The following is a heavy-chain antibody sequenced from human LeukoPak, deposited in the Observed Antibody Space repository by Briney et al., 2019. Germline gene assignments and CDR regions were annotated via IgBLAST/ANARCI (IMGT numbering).Heavy chain of an antibody. Sequence: GGSLRLSCAASGFTVSSNYMSWVRQAPGKGLEWVSVIYSGGSTYHADSVKGRFTISRDNSKNTLYLQMSSLRAEDTAVYYCARDPHTSYWGQGTLVTVSS. D-gene: IGHD2-2*02. CDR3: ARDPHTSY. V-gene: IGHV3-53*01. CDR1: GFTVSSNY. J-gene: IGHJ4*02. CDR2: IYSGGST.